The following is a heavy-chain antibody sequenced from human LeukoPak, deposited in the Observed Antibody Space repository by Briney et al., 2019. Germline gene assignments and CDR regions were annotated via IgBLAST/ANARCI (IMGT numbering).Heavy chain of an antibody. J-gene: IGHJ4*02. CDR3: VRDGQGSTPLDY. CDR2: ISTDGSRP. V-gene: IGHV3-74*01. D-gene: IGHD2-15*01. Sequence: GGSLRLSCAASGFTFSSYWMHWVRQDPGKGLVWVSGISTDGSRPRYADSVNGRFTISRDNAKNTLYLQMNSLRAEDTAVYFRVRDGQGSTPLDYWGQGTLVTVSS. CDR1: GFTFSSYW.